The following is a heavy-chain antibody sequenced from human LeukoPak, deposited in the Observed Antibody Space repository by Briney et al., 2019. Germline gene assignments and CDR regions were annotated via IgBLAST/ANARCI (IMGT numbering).Heavy chain of an antibody. Sequence: ASVKVSCKAFGYTFTKEAISWVRQAPGQGLEWMGWISAYNGATKYADKFQDRFTMTTDPDTDTAYMELRSLRSDDTALYYCARSRDGYSHFDYWGQGTLVTVSS. CDR2: ISAYNGAT. J-gene: IGHJ4*02. CDR1: GYTFTKEA. V-gene: IGHV1-18*01. D-gene: IGHD5-24*01. CDR3: ARSRDGYSHFDY.